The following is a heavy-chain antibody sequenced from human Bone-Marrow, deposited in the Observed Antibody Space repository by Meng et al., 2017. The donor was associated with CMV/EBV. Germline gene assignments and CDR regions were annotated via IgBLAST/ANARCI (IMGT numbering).Heavy chain of an antibody. Sequence: GGSLRLSCAASGFTFSSYWMSWVRQAPGKGLEWVANIKQDGSEKYYVDSVKGRFTISRDNAKNSLYLQMNSLRAEDTAVYYCARAHYYYDSSGYENHWGQGTLVTVSS. V-gene: IGHV3-7*01. CDR1: GFTFSSYW. D-gene: IGHD3-22*01. CDR2: IKQDGSEK. CDR3: ARAHYYYDSSGYENH. J-gene: IGHJ5*02.